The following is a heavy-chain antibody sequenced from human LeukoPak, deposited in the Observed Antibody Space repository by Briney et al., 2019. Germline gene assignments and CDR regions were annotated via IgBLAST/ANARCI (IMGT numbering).Heavy chain of an antibody. V-gene: IGHV3-21*01. CDR3: ARVYCSSTSCYGSAHDAFDI. D-gene: IGHD2-2*01. CDR1: GFTFDDYA. CDR2: ISSSSSYI. Sequence: GGSLRLSCAASGFTFDDYAMNWVRQAPGKGLEWVSSISSSSSYIYYADSVKGRFTISRDNAKNSLYLQMNSLRAEDTAVYYCARVYCSSTSCYGSAHDAFDIWGQGTMVTVSS. J-gene: IGHJ3*02.